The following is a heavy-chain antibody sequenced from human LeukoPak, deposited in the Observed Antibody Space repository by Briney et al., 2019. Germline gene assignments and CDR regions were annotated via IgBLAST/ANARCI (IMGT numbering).Heavy chain of an antibody. V-gene: IGHV3-21*01. CDR2: ITSSSRYI. CDR3: ARIRSDAFDI. Sequence: GGSLRLSCAASGFIFSSYSMNWVRQAPGKGLEWVSSITSSSRYIYYADSVRGRLTISRDNAKTSLFLQMNSLRAEDTAVYYCARIRSDAFDIWGQGTTVTVSS. J-gene: IGHJ3*02. CDR1: GFIFSSYS.